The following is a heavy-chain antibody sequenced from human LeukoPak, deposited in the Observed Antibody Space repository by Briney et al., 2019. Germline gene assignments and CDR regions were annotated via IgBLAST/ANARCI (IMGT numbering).Heavy chain of an antibody. CDR1: GFTVSSNY. CDR3: ARELAGYSSSWYPNYFDY. D-gene: IGHD6-13*01. J-gene: IGHJ4*02. V-gene: IGHV3-53*01. CDR2: IYSGGST. Sequence: GGSLRLSCAASGFTVSSNYMSWVRQAPGKGLEWVSVIYSGGSTYYADSVQGRFTISRDNSKNTLYLQMNSLRAEDTAVYYCARELAGYSSSWYPNYFDYWGQGTLVTVSS.